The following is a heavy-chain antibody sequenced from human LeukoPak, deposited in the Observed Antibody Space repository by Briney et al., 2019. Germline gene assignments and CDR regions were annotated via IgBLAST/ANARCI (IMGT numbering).Heavy chain of an antibody. V-gene: IGHV1-46*01. CDR1: GYTFTSYD. D-gene: IGHD3-3*01. Sequence: ASVKVSCKASGYTFTSYDINWVRQAPGQGLEWMGIINPSGGSTSYAQKFQGRVTMTRDMSTSTAYMELSSLRSEDTAVYYCAKAPPKEHDFWSGYYNYMDVWGKGTTVTVSS. CDR3: AKAPPKEHDFWSGYYNYMDV. J-gene: IGHJ6*03. CDR2: INPSGGST.